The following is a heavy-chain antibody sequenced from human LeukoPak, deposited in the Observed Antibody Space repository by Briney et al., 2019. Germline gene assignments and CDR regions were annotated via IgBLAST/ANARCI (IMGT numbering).Heavy chain of an antibody. D-gene: IGHD1-14*01. CDR2: ISNDGSTT. CDR3: ARVQGGGFRTADF. Sequence: GGSLRLSCAASGFTFGSFWMHWVRQVPGKGLVWVSRISNDGSTTSYADSVKGRFTISRDNSKNTLSLQMNTLRDEDTAMYYCARVQGGGFRTADFWGPGTLVTVST. V-gene: IGHV3-74*01. CDR1: GFTFGSFW. J-gene: IGHJ4*02.